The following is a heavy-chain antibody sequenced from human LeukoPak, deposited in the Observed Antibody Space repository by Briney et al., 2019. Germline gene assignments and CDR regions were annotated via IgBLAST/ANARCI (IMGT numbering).Heavy chain of an antibody. CDR3: ASSDYYYDSSGYYT. CDR1: GGSFSGYY. J-gene: IGHJ4*02. V-gene: IGHV4-34*01. Sequence: PSETLSLTCAVYGGSFSGYYWSWIRQPPGKGLEWIGEINHSGSTNYNPSLKSRVTISVDTSKNQFSLKLSSVTAADTAVYYCASSDYYYDSSGYYTWGQGTLVTVSS. CDR2: INHSGST. D-gene: IGHD3-22*01.